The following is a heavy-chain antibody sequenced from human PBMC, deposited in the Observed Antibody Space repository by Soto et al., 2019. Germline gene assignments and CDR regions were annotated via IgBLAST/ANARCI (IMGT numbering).Heavy chain of an antibody. D-gene: IGHD3-22*01. CDR3: ARSSYYYDSDDAFDI. V-gene: IGHV3-20*04. J-gene: IGHJ3*02. CDR1: GFTFDDYG. Sequence: GGSLRLSCAASGFTFDDYGMSWVRQAPGKGLEWVSGINWNGGSTGYADSVKGRFTISRDNAKNSLYLQMNSLRAEDTALYYCARSSYYYDSDDAFDIWGQGTMVTGSS. CDR2: INWNGGST.